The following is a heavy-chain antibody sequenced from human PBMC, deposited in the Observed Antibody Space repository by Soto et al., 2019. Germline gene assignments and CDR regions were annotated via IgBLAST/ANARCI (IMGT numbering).Heavy chain of an antibody. CDR2: IYYSGTT. Sequence: SETLSLTCAVSGYSISSSNWWGWIRQPPGKGLEWIGYIYYSGTTYYNPSLKSRVTMSVDTSKNQFSLKLTSVTAVDTAAYYCPRRAIQCPIDYLGQGPRVT. J-gene: IGHJ4*02. V-gene: IGHV4-28*01. CDR3: PRRAIQCPIDY. CDR1: GYSISSSNW.